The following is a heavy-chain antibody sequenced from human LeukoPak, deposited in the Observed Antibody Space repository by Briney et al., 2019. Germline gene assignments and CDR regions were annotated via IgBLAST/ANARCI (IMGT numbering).Heavy chain of an antibody. V-gene: IGHV4-39*02. Sequence: SETLSLTCTVSGGSISSSSYYWGWIRQPPGKGLEWIGSIYYSGSTYYNPSLKSRVTISVDTSKNQFSLKLSSVTAADTAVYYCARDRAGGFDIWGQGTMVTVSS. D-gene: IGHD3-10*01. J-gene: IGHJ3*02. CDR2: IYYSGST. CDR3: ARDRAGGFDI. CDR1: GGSISSSSYY.